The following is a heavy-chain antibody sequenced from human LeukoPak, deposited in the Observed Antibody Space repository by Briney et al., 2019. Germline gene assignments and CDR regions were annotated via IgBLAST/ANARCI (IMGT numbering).Heavy chain of an antibody. V-gene: IGHV1-69*05. Sequence: SVKVSCKASGCSFTIYTISWVRLAPGQGLEWMGGIIPIFGTANSAQKLQGRVTITTDESTSTAYMELSSLRSEDTAVYYCARGQYQRLSWFDPWGQGTLVTVSS. CDR1: GCSFTIYT. CDR3: ARGQYQRLSWFDP. CDR2: IIPIFGTA. J-gene: IGHJ5*02. D-gene: IGHD2-2*01.